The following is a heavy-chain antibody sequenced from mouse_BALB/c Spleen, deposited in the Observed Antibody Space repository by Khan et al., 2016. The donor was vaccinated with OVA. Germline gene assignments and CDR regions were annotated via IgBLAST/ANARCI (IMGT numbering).Heavy chain of an antibody. CDR3: ARDHGNTYEYFDY. D-gene: IGHD1-1*01. J-gene: IGHJ2*01. V-gene: IGHV2-9*02. CDR1: GFSLTSYG. Sequence: QMQLEESGPGPVAPSQSLSITCTVSGFSLTSYGVHWVRQPPGKGLEWLGIIWAGGSTNYNSALMSRLSISKDNSKSQVFVKMISLQTDDTAMYYCARDHGNTYEYFDYWGQGTTLTVSS. CDR2: IWAGGST.